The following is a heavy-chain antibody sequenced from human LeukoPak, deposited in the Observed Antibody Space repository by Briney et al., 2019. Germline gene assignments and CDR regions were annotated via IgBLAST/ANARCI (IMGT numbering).Heavy chain of an antibody. J-gene: IGHJ3*02. CDR1: GDSISSSNW. Sequence: SETLSLTCAVSGDSISSSNWWCGVRQPPGKGRQWSGEIYHSGGTNYNPSLKRRATTSVDKSKNPFSLKLTSVTAADTAVYYCASKRHASASGAFDIWGQGTLVTVSS. V-gene: IGHV4-4*02. CDR2: IYHSGGT. D-gene: IGHD3-10*01. CDR3: ASKRHASASGAFDI.